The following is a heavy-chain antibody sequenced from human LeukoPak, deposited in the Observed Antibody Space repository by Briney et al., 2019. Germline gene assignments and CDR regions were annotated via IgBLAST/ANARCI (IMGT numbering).Heavy chain of an antibody. D-gene: IGHD3-22*01. Sequence: GGSLRLSCAVSGITLSNYAMSWVRQAPGKGLEWVAGISGSGGGAHYADSVKGRFTISRDNPKNTLYLQMNNLRAGDTAVYFCAKRGVVIRVILVGFHKEAYYFDSWGQGALVTVSS. CDR2: ISGSGGGA. CDR3: AKRGVVIRVILVGFHKEAYYFDS. J-gene: IGHJ4*02. V-gene: IGHV3-23*01. CDR1: GITLSNYA.